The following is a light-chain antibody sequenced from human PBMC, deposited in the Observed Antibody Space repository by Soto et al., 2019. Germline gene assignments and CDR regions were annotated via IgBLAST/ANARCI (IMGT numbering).Light chain of an antibody. Sequence: QSVLTQPPSVSGAPGQRVTISCTGSSSNIGAGHDVHWYQQLPGTAPKLLIYGNGNRPSGVPDRFSGSKSGTSASLAITGHQAEDEADYYCQSYDSGLSGSEVFGTGTKLTVL. J-gene: IGLJ1*01. CDR2: GNG. CDR1: SSNIGAGHD. CDR3: QSYDSGLSGSEV. V-gene: IGLV1-40*01.